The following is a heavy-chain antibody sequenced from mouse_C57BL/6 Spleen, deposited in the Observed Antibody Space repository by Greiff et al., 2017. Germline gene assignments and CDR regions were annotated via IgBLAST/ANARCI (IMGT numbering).Heavy chain of an antibody. V-gene: IGHV1-66*01. CDR2: IYPGSGNT. CDR3: ARGGYYGNYAAY. D-gene: IGHD2-1*01. CDR1: GYSFTSYY. J-gene: IGHJ3*01. Sequence: VKLQQSGPELVKPGASVKISCKASGYSFTSYYIHWVKQRPGQGLEWIGWIYPGSGNTKYNEKFKGKATLTADTSSSTAYMQLSSLTSEDSAVYYCARGGYYGNYAAYWGQGTLVTVSA.